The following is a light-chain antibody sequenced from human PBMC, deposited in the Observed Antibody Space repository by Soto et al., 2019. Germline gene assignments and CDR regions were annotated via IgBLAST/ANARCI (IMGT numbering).Light chain of an antibody. CDR3: QQLKTYPVYT. Sequence: IQLTQSPSSLSASVGDRVTITCRASQGISSYLAWYQQKPGKAPKLLIYAASTLQSGVPSRFSGSASGTDFNLTISSLLPEDFATYYCQQLKTYPVYTFGQGTKLEIK. CDR2: AAS. CDR1: QGISSY. J-gene: IGKJ2*01. V-gene: IGKV1-9*01.